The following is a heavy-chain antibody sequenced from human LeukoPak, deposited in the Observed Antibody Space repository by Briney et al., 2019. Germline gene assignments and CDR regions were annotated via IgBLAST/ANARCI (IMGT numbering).Heavy chain of an antibody. Sequence: SETLSLTCAVYGGSFSRYYWSWFRQPPGKGLEWIGEINHSGSTNYNPSLKSRVTISVDTSKNQFSLKLSSVTAADTAVYYCARTGRIFGVVTMGLDYWGQGTLVTVSS. CDR2: INHSGST. V-gene: IGHV4-34*01. CDR1: GGSFSRYY. J-gene: IGHJ4*02. D-gene: IGHD3-3*01. CDR3: ARTGRIFGVVTMGLDY.